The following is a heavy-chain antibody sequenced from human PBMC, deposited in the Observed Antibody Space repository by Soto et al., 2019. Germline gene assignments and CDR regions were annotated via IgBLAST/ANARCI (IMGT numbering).Heavy chain of an antibody. D-gene: IGHD3-22*01. J-gene: IGHJ3*02. CDR1: GYSFTRYW. CDR2: IDPSDSYT. CDR3: ARHGDYYDSSGSYAFDI. V-gene: IGHV5-10-1*01. Sequence: PGESLKISCKVSGYSFTRYWISWVRQMPGKGLEWMGRIDPSDSYTNYSPSFQGHVTISADKSISTAYLQWSSLKASDTAMYYCARHGDYYDSSGSYAFDIWGQGTMVTVSS.